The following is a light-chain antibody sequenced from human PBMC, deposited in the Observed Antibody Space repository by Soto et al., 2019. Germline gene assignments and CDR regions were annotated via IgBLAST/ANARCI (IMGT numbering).Light chain of an antibody. CDR2: DTS. J-gene: IGKJ4*01. Sequence: EIVLTQSPAKLSLCVGERCTFPCRASQSVSSFLAWYQQTPAQAPRLLIYDTSNRATGTPDRFSGSGSGTDFTLTISRLEPEDFTVYYCQQYGSSPLTFGGGTTVEIK. CDR3: QQYGSSPLT. CDR1: QSVSSF. V-gene: IGKV3-20*01.